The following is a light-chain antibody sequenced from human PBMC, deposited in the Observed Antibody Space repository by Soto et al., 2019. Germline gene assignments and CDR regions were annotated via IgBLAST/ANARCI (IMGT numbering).Light chain of an antibody. J-gene: IGKJ3*01. CDR2: AAS. CDR3: QQNGGSPFT. V-gene: IGKV3-20*01. Sequence: EIVLTQSPGTLSLSPGERATLSCRASQSVSVNSLAWYQQKGGQAPRLLIYAASTRATGVPDRFSGSGSGTDFALTISRLETEDFAVYYCQQNGGSPFTFGPGTKVEIK. CDR1: QSVSVNS.